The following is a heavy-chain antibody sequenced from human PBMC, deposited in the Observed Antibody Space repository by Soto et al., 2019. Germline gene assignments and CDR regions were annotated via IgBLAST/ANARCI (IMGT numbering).Heavy chain of an antibody. V-gene: IGHV1-46*01. CDR3: AKYYGGDCRHLDA. CDR2: INPSSGAT. CDR1: GYSFIAYY. J-gene: IGHJ5*01. Sequence: APVEVSCKASGYSFIAYYMCWVRQAPGQGPEWMGMINPSSGATNYAQKFQGRVTVTRDTSTSTAYLELSSLRSEDAAVYYCAKYYGGDCRHLDAWGQGTLVTVSS. D-gene: IGHD2-21*02.